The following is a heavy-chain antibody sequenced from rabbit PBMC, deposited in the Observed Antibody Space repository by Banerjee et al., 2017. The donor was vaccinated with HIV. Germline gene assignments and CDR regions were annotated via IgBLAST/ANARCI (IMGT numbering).Heavy chain of an antibody. J-gene: IGHJ3*01. CDR3: ARDLGGSSDF. CDR1: GFSFSSGYD. Sequence: QSLEESGGDLVKPGASLTLTCTASGFSFSSGYDMCWVRQAPGKGLEWIACIYAGSTGTTHYASWAKGRFTISKTSSTTVDLKMTSLTAADTATYFCARDLGGSSDFWGQGTLVTVS. CDR2: IYAGSTGTT. D-gene: IGHD8-1*01. V-gene: IGHV1S40*01.